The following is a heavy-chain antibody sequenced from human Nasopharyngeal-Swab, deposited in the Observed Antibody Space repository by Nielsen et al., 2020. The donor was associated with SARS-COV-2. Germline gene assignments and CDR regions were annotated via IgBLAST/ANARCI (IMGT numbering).Heavy chain of an antibody. CDR2: ENKRRST. CDR3: ARGYGSFPYYFDH. J-gene: IGHJ4*02. D-gene: IGHD1-26*01. Sequence: WIRQPPGKGLEWIGTENKRRSTYYNPSLKSRVTISVDTSKNQFSLKLNSVTATDTAVYYCARGYGSFPYYFDHWGQGTLVTVSS. V-gene: IGHV4-39*01.